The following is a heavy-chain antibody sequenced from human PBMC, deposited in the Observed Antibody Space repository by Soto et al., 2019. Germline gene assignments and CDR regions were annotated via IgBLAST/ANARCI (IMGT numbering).Heavy chain of an antibody. Sequence: ASVKVSCKASGYTFTGYYMHWVRQAPGQGLEWMGWINPNSGGTNYAQKFQGRVTMTRDTSISTAYMELSRLRSDDTAVYYCARDSEACSGGSCYPNYFDYWGQGTRVTVSS. CDR2: INPNSGGT. V-gene: IGHV1-2*02. CDR1: GYTFTGYY. CDR3: ARDSEACSGGSCYPNYFDY. D-gene: IGHD2-15*01. J-gene: IGHJ4*02.